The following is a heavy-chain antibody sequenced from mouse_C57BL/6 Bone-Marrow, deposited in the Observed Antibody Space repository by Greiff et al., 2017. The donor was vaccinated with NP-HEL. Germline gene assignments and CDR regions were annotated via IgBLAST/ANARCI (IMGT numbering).Heavy chain of an antibody. D-gene: IGHD1-1*01. CDR1: GYTFTSYG. V-gene: IGHV1-81*01. CDR3: ARGGYYGPWFAY. J-gene: IGHJ3*01. Sequence: VQLQQSGAELARPGASVKLSCKASGYTFTSYGISWVKQRTGQGLEWIGEIYPRSGNTYYNEKFKGKATLTADKSSSTAYMELRSLTSEDSAVYFCARGGYYGPWFAYWGQGTLVTVSA. CDR2: IYPRSGNT.